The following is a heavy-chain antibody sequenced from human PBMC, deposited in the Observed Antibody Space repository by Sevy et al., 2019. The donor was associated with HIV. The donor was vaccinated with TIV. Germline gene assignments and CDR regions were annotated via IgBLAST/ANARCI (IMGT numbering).Heavy chain of an antibody. D-gene: IGHD3-16*02. V-gene: IGHV3-33*01. Sequence: GESLKISCAASGFTFSSYGMHWVRQAPGKGLEWVAVIWYDGSNKYYADSVKGRFTISRDNSKNTLYLQMNSLRAEDTAVYYCAREALTFGGVIVIGGHFDYWGQGTLVTVSS. CDR3: AREALTFGGVIVIGGHFDY. CDR2: IWYDGSNK. CDR1: GFTFSSYG. J-gene: IGHJ4*02.